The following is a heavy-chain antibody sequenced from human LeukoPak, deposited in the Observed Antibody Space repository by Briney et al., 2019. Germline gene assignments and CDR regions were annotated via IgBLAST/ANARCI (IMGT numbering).Heavy chain of an antibody. J-gene: IGHJ3*02. D-gene: IGHD2-2*02. Sequence: GGSLRLSCAASGFTFSSYSMNWVRQAPGKGLEWVSSISSSSSYIYYADSVKGRFTISRDSAKNSLYLQMNSLRAEDTAVYYCARESCSSTSCYRDAFDIWGQETMVTVSS. CDR3: ARESCSSTSCYRDAFDI. CDR1: GFTFSSYS. CDR2: ISSSSSYI. V-gene: IGHV3-21*01.